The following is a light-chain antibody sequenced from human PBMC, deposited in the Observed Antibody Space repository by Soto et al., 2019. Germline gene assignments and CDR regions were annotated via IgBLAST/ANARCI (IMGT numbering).Light chain of an antibody. CDR3: QQYNNWPPIT. V-gene: IGKV3D-15*01. J-gene: IGKJ5*01. CDR2: DAS. Sequence: EIVFTQSPGTLSLSPGERATLSCRASQSVSTRSLAWYQQKPGQAPSLLIYDASNRATGIPARFSGSGSGTEFTLSISSLQSEDSAVYYCQQYNNWPPITFGQGTRLEIK. CDR1: QSVSTRS.